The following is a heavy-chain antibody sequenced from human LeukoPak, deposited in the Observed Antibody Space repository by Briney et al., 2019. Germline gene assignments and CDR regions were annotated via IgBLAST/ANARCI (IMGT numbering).Heavy chain of an antibody. Sequence: SQTLSLTCTVSGDSLTSGSRYWSWLRQPAGKGLEWIGHFYSSTRTTYNPSLESRVTISGDTAKNQFSLKLDSVTAADTAVYFCARCMSELDYGDYAYYYHMDVWGKGTTVTVSS. CDR3: ARCMSELDYGDYAYYYHMDV. J-gene: IGHJ6*04. V-gene: IGHV4-61*09. D-gene: IGHD4-17*01. CDR1: GDSLTSGSRY. CDR2: FYSSTRT.